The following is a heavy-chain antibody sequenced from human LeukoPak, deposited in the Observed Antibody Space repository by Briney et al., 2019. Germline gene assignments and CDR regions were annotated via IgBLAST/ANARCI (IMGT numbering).Heavy chain of an antibody. CDR3: ARAAYDNSGYLTL. CDR2: IWYDGTNK. J-gene: IGHJ4*02. CDR1: GFTFSSYG. Sequence: GGSLGLSCVASGFTFSSYGMHWVRQAPGKGLEWVAVIWYDGTNKYYADSVKGRFTISRDSPKNTLYLQMNSLRAEDTAVYYCARAAYDNSGYLTLWGQGTLVTVSS. D-gene: IGHD3-22*01. V-gene: IGHV3-33*01.